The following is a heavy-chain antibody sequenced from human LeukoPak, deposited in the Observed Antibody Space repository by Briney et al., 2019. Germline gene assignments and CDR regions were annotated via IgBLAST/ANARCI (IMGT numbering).Heavy chain of an antibody. CDR2: IIPIFGIA. V-gene: IGHV1-69*04. D-gene: IGHD3-10*01. Sequence: GSSVKVSCKASGGTFSSYAISWVRQAPGQGLEWMGRIIPIFGIANYAQKLQGRVTMTTDTSTSTAYLELRSLRSDDTAVYYCARVLWFGELLPDDYWGQGTLVTVSS. J-gene: IGHJ4*02. CDR3: ARVLWFGELLPDDY. CDR1: GGTFSSYA.